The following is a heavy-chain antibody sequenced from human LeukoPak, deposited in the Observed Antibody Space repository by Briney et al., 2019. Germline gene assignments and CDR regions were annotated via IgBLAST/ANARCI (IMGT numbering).Heavy chain of an antibody. CDR1: EFTFSSYA. J-gene: IGHJ4*02. V-gene: IGHV3-30*18. CDR3: AKGGSCSSTSCYFDY. CDR2: ISYDGSKK. Sequence: GGSLRLSCAASEFTFSSYAMHWVRQAPGKGLEWVAVISYDGSKKYYADSVKGRFTISRDNSKSTLYLQMNSLRAEDTAMYYCAKGGSCSSTSCYFDYWGQGTLVTVSS. D-gene: IGHD2-2*01.